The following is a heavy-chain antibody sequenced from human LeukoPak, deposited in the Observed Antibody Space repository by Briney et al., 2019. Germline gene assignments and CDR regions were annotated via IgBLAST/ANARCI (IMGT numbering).Heavy chain of an antibody. CDR1: GYSFNSYW. Sequence: GESLKISCKGPGYSFNSYWIGWVRQMPGKRLEWMGIIYPADSKTIYSPSFQGQVTISADKSITTAYLQWSSLKASDTAMYYCATDGDYGGNSEFDYWGQGTLVTVSS. V-gene: IGHV5-51*01. D-gene: IGHD4-23*01. J-gene: IGHJ4*02. CDR3: ATDGDYGGNSEFDY. CDR2: IYPADSKT.